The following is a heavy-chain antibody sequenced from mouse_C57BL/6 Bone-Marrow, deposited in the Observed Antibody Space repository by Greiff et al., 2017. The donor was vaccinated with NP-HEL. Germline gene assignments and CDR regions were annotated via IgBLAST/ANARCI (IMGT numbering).Heavy chain of an antibody. CDR3: ARSEGVVAHYAMDY. CDR2: INPNNGGT. Sequence: VHVKQSGPELVKPGASVKIPCKASGYTFTDYNMDWVKQSHGKSLEWIRDINPNNGGTIYNQKFKGKATLTVDKSSSTAYMELRSLTSEDTAVYYCARSEGVVAHYAMDYWGQGTSVTVSS. V-gene: IGHV1-18*01. J-gene: IGHJ4*01. CDR1: GYTFTDYN. D-gene: IGHD1-1*01.